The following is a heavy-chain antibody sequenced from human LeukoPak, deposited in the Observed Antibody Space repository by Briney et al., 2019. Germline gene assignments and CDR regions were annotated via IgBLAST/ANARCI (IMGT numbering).Heavy chain of an antibody. CDR3: AKQAVPAATIYFDY. J-gene: IGHJ4*02. V-gene: IGHV3-7*01. CDR1: GFTFSSYW. D-gene: IGHD2-2*01. CDR2: IKEDGSQA. Sequence: QSGGSLRLSCVGSGFTFSSYWMSWVRQAPGKGLEWVANIKEDGSQAYYVDSVKGRFTISRDNSKNTLYLQMNSLRAEDTAVYYCAKQAVPAATIYFDYWGQGTLVTVSS.